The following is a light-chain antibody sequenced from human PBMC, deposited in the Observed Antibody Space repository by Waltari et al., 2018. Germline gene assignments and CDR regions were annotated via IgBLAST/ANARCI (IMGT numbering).Light chain of an antibody. Sequence: QSALTHPASVSGSPGQSVTLFCAGTSHDVGGSNSVLWYQEHPGQAPRVIIYDVSDRPSGVSDRFSGSKSGNTASLTISGLQAEDEADYYCSSQSSNDVVLFGGGTKLTVL. V-gene: IGLV2-14*01. CDR3: SSQSSNDVVL. CDR1: SHDVGGSNS. J-gene: IGLJ2*01. CDR2: DVS.